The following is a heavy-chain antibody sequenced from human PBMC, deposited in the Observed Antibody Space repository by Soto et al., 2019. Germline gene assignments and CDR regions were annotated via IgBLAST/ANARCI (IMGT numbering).Heavy chain of an antibody. CDR3: ARGASTYSSLGLEV. J-gene: IGHJ6*01. CDR2: AYYRSKWYN. D-gene: IGHD6-19*01. Sequence: SQTLSLTCDISVYSVSSNSAAWNWIIQSPSRGLEWLGRAYYRSKWYNDYAVYVKSRITIDPDASNNQFSLHLNSVTPEDTAVYYCARGASTYSSLGLEVLGQGTTVIVSS. CDR1: VYSVSSNSAA. V-gene: IGHV6-1*01.